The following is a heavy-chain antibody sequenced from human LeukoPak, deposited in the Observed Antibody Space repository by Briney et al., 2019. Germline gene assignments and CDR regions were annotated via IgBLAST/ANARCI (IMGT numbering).Heavy chain of an antibody. CDR2: IYYSGST. CDR1: GGSISSHY. J-gene: IGHJ4*02. CDR3: ARVGNYYDSSGYYSFDY. Sequence: PSETLSLTCTVSGGSISSHYWRWIRQPPGKGLEGIGYIYYSGSTNYNPSLKRGVTISVEKSKKQFSLKLSSVTAADTAVYYCARVGNYYDSSGYYSFDYWGQGTLVTVSS. D-gene: IGHD3-22*01. V-gene: IGHV4-59*11.